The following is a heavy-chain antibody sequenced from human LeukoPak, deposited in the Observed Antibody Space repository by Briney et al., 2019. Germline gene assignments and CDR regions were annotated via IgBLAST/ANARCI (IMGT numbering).Heavy chain of an antibody. V-gene: IGHV3-64*01. Sequence: GGSLRLSCAPSGFIFSSYAMHWVRQAPGKGLEYVSGISSNGGNTNYANFVKGRFTISRDNSKNTLYLQMGSLRAEDMAVYYCARNTVTNNFDYWGQGTLVTVSS. J-gene: IGHJ4*02. CDR3: ARNTVTNNFDY. CDR2: ISSNGGNT. D-gene: IGHD4-17*01. CDR1: GFIFSSYA.